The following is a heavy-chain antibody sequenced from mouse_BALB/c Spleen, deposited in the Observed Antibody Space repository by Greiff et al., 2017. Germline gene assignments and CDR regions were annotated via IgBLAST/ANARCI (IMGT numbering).Heavy chain of an antibody. D-gene: IGHD1-1*01. CDR3: ARGHYGSLYAMDY. J-gene: IGHJ4*01. V-gene: IGHV1-7*01. CDR2: INPSTGYT. CDR1: GYTFTSYW. Sequence: VQLQQSGAELAKPGASVKMSCKASGYTFTSYWMHWVKQRPGQGLEWIGYINPSTGYTEYNQKFKDKATLTADKSSSTAYMQLSSLTSEDSAVYYCARGHYGSLYAMDYWGQGTSVTVSS.